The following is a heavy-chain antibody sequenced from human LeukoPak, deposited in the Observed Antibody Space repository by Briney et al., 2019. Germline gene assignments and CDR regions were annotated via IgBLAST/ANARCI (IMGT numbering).Heavy chain of an antibody. V-gene: IGHV1-18*01. D-gene: IGHD3-16*02. CDR2: ISAYNGNT. CDR1: GYTFTSYG. J-gene: IGHJ4*02. CDR3: ARVHHYDYVWGSYRYTDEVDY. Sequence: GASVKVSCKASGYTFTSYGISWVRQAPGQGLEWMGWISAYNGNTNYAQKLQGRVTMTTDTSTSTAYMELRSLGSDDTAVYYCARVHHYDYVWGSYRYTDEVDYWGQGTLVTVSS.